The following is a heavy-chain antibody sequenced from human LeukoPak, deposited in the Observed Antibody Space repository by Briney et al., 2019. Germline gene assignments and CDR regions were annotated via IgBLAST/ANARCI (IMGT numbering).Heavy chain of an antibody. CDR2: INHSGST. D-gene: IGHD3-22*01. CDR1: GGSFSGYY. J-gene: IGHJ4*02. CDR3: ARLGGVVVITYYFDY. Sequence: PSETLSLTCAVYGGSFSGYYWSWIRQPPGKGLEWIGEINHSGSTNYNPSLKSRVTISVDTSKNQFSLKLSSVTAADTAVYYCARLGGVVVITYYFDYWGQGTLVTVSS. V-gene: IGHV4-34*01.